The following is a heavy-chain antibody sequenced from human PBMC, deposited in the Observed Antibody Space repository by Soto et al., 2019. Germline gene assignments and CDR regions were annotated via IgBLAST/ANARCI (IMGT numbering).Heavy chain of an antibody. Sequence: PWGYMRISCAAAKFTFSDYGMHWFRQAPGKGLQWLATISHHGIRTHYADSVMGRFTISRDNFKKVVYLHLRGLRVEDTAIYYCAKDWAGGSNNYHLDYCGHVPVSIVSS. CDR1: KFTFSDYG. CDR2: ISHHGIRT. J-gene: IGHJ4*01. CDR3: AKDWAGGSNNYHLDY. D-gene: IGHD1-26*01. V-gene: IGHV3-30*18.